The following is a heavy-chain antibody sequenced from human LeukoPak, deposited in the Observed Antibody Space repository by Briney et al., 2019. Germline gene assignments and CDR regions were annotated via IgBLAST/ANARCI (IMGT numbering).Heavy chain of an antibody. Sequence: SGGSLRLSCAASGFTFSSYSMNWVRQAPGKGLEWVSSISSSSSYIYYADSVKGRFTISRDNSKNTLYLQMNSLRAEDTAVYYCARGRSGYDPGGFDYWGQGTLVTVSS. D-gene: IGHD5-12*01. V-gene: IGHV3-21*01. CDR3: ARGRSGYDPGGFDY. J-gene: IGHJ4*02. CDR1: GFTFSSYS. CDR2: ISSSSSYI.